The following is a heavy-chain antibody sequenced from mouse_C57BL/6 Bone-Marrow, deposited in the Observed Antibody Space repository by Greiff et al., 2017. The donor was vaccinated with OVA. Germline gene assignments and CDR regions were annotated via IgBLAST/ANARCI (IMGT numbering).Heavy chain of an antibody. D-gene: IGHD1-1*01. CDR1: GFNIKDDY. J-gene: IGHJ3*01. CDR2: IDPENGDT. CDR3: TTLTTVVATGFAY. Sequence: VQLQQSGAELVRPGASVKLSCTASGFNIKDDYMHWVKQRPEQGLEWIGWIDPENGDTEYASKFQGKATITADTSSNTAYLQLSSLTSEDTAVYYCTTLTTVVATGFAYWGQGTLVTVSA. V-gene: IGHV14-4*01.